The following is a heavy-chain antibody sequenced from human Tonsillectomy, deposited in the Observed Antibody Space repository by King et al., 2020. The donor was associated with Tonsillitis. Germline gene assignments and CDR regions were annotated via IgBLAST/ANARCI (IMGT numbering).Heavy chain of an antibody. CDR2: ISYDGSNK. D-gene: IGHD3-10*01. CDR1: GFTFSSYG. J-gene: IGHJ4*02. V-gene: IGHV3-30*03. CDR3: AIAPLYGSGSYPDY. Sequence: VQLVESGGGVVQPGRSLRLSCAASGFTFSSYGMHWVRQAPGKGLECVAVISYDGSNKYYADSVKGRFTISRDNSKNTLYLQMNSLRAEDTAVYYCAIAPLYGSGSYPDYWGQGTLVTVSS.